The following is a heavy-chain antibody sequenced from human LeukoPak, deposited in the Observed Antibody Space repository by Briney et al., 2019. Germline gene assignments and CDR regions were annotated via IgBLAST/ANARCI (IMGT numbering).Heavy chain of an antibody. D-gene: IGHD3-10*01. V-gene: IGHV3-30-3*01. CDR3: ATPPYGTDTYGSWFES. CDR1: GFTFSSYA. CDR2: ISYDGSNK. J-gene: IGHJ5*01. Sequence: QSGGSLRLSCAASGFTFSSYAMHWVRQAPGKGLEWVAVISYDGSNKYYADSVKGRFSISRDNSNKTLYLQMNSLSAEDTGMYYCATPPYGTDTYGSWFESWGQGTLVTVSS.